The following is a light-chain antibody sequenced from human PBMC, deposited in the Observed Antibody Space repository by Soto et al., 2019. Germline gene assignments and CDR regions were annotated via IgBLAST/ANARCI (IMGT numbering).Light chain of an antibody. J-gene: IGKJ2*01. CDR3: QRYGSSPPRYT. Sequence: ESVLTQSPGTLSLSPGERAALSCRASQSVSSSYLAWYQQKSGQAPRLLIYAASTRATGIPDRFSGSGSGTDFTLTISRREPEDFAVYFCQRYGSSPPRYTFGQGTKLEIK. V-gene: IGKV3-20*01. CDR1: QSVSSSY. CDR2: AAS.